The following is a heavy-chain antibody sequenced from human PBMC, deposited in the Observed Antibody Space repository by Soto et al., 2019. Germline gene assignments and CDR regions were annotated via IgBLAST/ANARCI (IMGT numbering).Heavy chain of an antibody. J-gene: IGHJ4*02. Sequence: EVQLLQSGGGLVQPGGSLRLSCAASGFTFSIYAMTWVRQAPGKGLEWVSVISDSGGYTSYADSVKGRFTISRDNSKNTLYLQMNSLRAEDTAIYYCGRSSGSHPHHDCWGQGSLVTVCS. CDR3: GRSSGSHPHHDC. CDR2: ISDSGGYT. D-gene: IGHD1-26*01. CDR1: GFTFSIYA. V-gene: IGHV3-23*01.